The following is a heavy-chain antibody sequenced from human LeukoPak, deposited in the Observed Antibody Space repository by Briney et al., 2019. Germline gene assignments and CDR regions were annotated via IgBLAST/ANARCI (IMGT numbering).Heavy chain of an antibody. CDR1: GFTFSSYV. D-gene: IGHD2-8*01. Sequence: GGSLRLXCAASGFTFSSYVMSWVRRAPGKGLESVSGISGSGGSTDYADSVKGRFTISRDNSKNTLFLQMNSLRADDTAVYYCAKTYGLDFDYWGQGTLVTVSS. CDR2: ISGSGGST. CDR3: AKTYGLDFDY. V-gene: IGHV3-23*01. J-gene: IGHJ4*02.